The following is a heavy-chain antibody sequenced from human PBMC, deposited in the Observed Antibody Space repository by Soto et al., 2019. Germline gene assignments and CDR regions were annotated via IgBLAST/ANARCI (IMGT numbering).Heavy chain of an antibody. D-gene: IGHD5-18*01. Sequence: GASVKVSCKASGGTFSSYAISWVRQAPGQGLEWMGGIIPILGTANYAQKFQGRVTITADGSTSTAYMELSSLRSEDTAVYYCALIQPPFDYWGQGTLVTVSS. CDR1: GGTFSSYA. CDR3: ALIQPPFDY. V-gene: IGHV1-69*13. J-gene: IGHJ4*02. CDR2: IIPILGTA.